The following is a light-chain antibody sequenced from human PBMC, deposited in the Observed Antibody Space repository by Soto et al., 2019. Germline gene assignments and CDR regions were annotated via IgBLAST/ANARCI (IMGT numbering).Light chain of an antibody. V-gene: IGKV1-5*01. CDR3: QQSYSRMT. Sequence: DIQMTQSPSSLSPSVGDRVTITCRASQSISSWLAWYQQKPGRAPKFLIYDASSLESGVPSRFSGSGSGTEFTLTISNLQPDDFATYYCQQSYSRMTFGQGTKVDIK. CDR1: QSISSW. CDR2: DAS. J-gene: IGKJ1*01.